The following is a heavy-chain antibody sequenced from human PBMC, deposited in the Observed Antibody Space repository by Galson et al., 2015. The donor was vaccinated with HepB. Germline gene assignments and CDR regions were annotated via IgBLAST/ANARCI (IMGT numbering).Heavy chain of an antibody. V-gene: IGHV4-59*01. CDR2: IYYSGTS. J-gene: IGHJ5*02. D-gene: IGHD3-10*01. Sequence: LSLTCTVSGGSISSSYWSWIRQPPGKGLEWIGYIYYSGTSNYNPSLRSRVTISGDTSKNQFSLKLSSLTAADTAVYYCARFGELSWFDPWGQGALVTVSS. CDR1: GGSISSSY. CDR3: ARFGELSWFDP.